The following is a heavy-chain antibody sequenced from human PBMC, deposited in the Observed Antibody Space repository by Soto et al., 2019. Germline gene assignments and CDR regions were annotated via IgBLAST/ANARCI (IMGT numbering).Heavy chain of an antibody. Sequence: SETLSLTCAVSSGSISSSNWWSWVRQPPGKGLEWIGEIYHSGSTNYNPSLKSRVTISVDKSKNQFSLKLSSVTAADTAVYYCARAGESGYSTRYYYYMDVWGKGTTVTVSS. CDR2: IYHSGST. V-gene: IGHV4-4*02. D-gene: IGHD5-12*01. CDR3: ARAGESGYSTRYYYYMDV. J-gene: IGHJ6*03. CDR1: SGSISSSNW.